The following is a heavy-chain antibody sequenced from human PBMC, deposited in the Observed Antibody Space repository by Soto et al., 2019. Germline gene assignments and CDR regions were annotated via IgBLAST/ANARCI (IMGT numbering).Heavy chain of an antibody. J-gene: IGHJ4*02. CDR1: GGSISSGDYY. D-gene: IGHD6-13*01. CDR3: ARYLPAGFDY. CDR2: IYYSGST. Sequence: SETLSLTCTVSGGSISSGDYYWSWIRQPPGKGLEWIGYIYYSGSTNYNPSLKSRVTISVDTSKNQFSLKLSSVTAADTAVYYCARYLPAGFDYWGQGTLVTVSS. V-gene: IGHV4-61*08.